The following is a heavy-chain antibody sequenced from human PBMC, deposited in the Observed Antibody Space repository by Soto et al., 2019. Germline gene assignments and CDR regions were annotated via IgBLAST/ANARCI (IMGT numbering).Heavy chain of an antibody. D-gene: IGHD5-18*01. J-gene: IGHJ6*02. CDR2: INHSGST. V-gene: IGHV4-34*01. Sequence: SETLSLTCAVYGGSFSGYYWSWIRQPPGKGLEWIGEINHSGSTNYNPSLKSRVTISVDTSKNQFSLKLSSVTAADTAVYYCARGAYGYGIAYYDDYLVDDWGQGTPVTVPS. CDR1: GGSFSGYY. CDR3: ARGAYGYGIAYYDDYLVDD.